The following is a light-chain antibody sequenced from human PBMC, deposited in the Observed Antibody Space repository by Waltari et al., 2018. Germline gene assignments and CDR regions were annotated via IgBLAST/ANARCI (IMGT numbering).Light chain of an antibody. Sequence: QTVVTQEPSLTVSPGGTVTLTCASSTGAVPSGYYPNWFQQKPGQAPRSLIYSISKKHSWTPARFSGSLLGGKAALTLSGAQPEDEAEYYCLLYYGDAQLGVFGGGTKLTVL. CDR1: TGAVPSGYY. CDR2: SIS. J-gene: IGLJ3*02. CDR3: LLYYGDAQLGV. V-gene: IGLV7-43*01.